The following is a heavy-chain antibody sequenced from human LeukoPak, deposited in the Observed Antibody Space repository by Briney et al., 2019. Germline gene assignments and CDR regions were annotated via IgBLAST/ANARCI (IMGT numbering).Heavy chain of an antibody. CDR3: ARYVWGSYPTFEDY. V-gene: IGHV4-59*01. Sequence: KPSETLSLTCTVSGGSISSYYWNWIRQPPGKGLEWIGYIYYSGSTNYNTSLKSRLTISVDTSKNQFSLKLSSVTAADTAVYYCARYVWGSYPTFEDYWGQGTLVTVSS. D-gene: IGHD3-16*02. CDR1: GGSISSYY. CDR2: IYYSGST. J-gene: IGHJ4*02.